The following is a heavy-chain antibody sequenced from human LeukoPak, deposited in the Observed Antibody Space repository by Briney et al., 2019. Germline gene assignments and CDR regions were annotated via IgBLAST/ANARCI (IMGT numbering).Heavy chain of an antibody. J-gene: IGHJ4*02. CDR1: GGSFSGYY. Sequence: SETLSLTCAVYGGSFSGYYWSWIRQPPGKGLEWIGEINHSGSTNYNPSLKSRVTISVDTSKNQFSLKLSSVTAADSAVYYCANGSGSLFDYWGQGTLVTVSS. D-gene: IGHD3-10*01. CDR3: ANGSGSLFDY. V-gene: IGHV4-34*01. CDR2: INHSGST.